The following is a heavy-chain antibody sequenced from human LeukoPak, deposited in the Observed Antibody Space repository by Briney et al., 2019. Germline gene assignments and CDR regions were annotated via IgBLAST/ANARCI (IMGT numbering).Heavy chain of an antibody. CDR1: ADSMNNYY. J-gene: IGHJ4*02. Sequence: SETLSLTCSVFADSMNNYYWTWIRQPPGKGLEWVGNMHPGGTTKFHPSLEGRVTMSTDTSNKQFSLRLRSVTAADTATYYCAKTGSLFGRFLDHWGPGALVIVSS. CDR2: MHPGGTT. V-gene: IGHV4-59*01. D-gene: IGHD3-10*02. CDR3: AKTGSLFGRFLDH.